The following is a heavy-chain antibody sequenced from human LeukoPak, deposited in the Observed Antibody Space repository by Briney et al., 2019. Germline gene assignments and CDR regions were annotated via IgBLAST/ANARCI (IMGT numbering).Heavy chain of an antibody. Sequence: GGSLRLSCAASGFTFSSYWMHWVRQAPGKGLVWVSRINSDGSSTSYADSVKGRFTISRDNSKNTLYLQMNSLRAEDTAVYYCARDQVYDSSGYLNYYYGMDVWGQGTTVTVSS. CDR1: GFTFSSYW. V-gene: IGHV3-74*01. CDR2: INSDGSST. CDR3: ARDQVYDSSGYLNYYYGMDV. J-gene: IGHJ6*02. D-gene: IGHD3-22*01.